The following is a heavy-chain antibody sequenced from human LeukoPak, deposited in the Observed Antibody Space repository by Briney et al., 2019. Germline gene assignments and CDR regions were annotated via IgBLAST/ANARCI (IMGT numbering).Heavy chain of an antibody. CDR2: ISAYNGNT. J-gene: IGHJ4*02. D-gene: IGHD5-18*01. V-gene: IGHV1-18*04. Sequence: ASVKVSCKASGYTFTSYGISWVRQAPGQGLEWMGWISAYNGNTNYAQKLQGRVAMTTDTSTSTAYMELRSLRSDDTAVYYCARFFEKSDTAKVTPLDYWGQGTLVTVSS. CDR3: ARFFEKSDTAKVTPLDY. CDR1: GYTFTSYG.